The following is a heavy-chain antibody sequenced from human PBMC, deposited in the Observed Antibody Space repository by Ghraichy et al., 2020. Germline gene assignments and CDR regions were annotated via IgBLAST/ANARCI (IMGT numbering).Heavy chain of an antibody. J-gene: IGHJ4*02. Sequence: GESLNISCAASGFTISSYIMNWVRQAPGKGLEWVSYISSSSSTIYYVDSVKGRFTISRDNAKNSLYLQMNSLRAEDTAVYYCARSIGGIDYWGQGTLVTVSS. CDR1: GFTISSYI. V-gene: IGHV3-48*01. CDR3: ARSIGGIDY. CDR2: ISSSSSTI. D-gene: IGHD3-16*02.